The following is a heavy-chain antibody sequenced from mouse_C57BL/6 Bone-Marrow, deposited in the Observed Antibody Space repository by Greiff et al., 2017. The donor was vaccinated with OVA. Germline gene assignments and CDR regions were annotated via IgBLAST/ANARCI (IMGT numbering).Heavy chain of an antibody. Sequence: EVKVVESGGGLVKPGGSLKLSCAASGFTFSSYAMSWVRQTPEKRLEWVATISDGGSYTYYPDNVKGRFTISRDNAKNNLYLQMSHLKSEDTAMYYCARDYGSYFDYWGQGTTLTVSS. CDR2: ISDGGSYT. V-gene: IGHV5-4*01. J-gene: IGHJ2*01. CDR1: GFTFSSYA. D-gene: IGHD1-1*01. CDR3: ARDYGSYFDY.